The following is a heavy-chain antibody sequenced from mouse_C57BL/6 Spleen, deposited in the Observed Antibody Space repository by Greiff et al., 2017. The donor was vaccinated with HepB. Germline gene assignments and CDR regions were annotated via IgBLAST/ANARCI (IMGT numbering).Heavy chain of an antibody. V-gene: IGHV1-59*01. CDR2: IDPSDSYT. Sequence: VQLQQPGAELVRPGTSVKLSCKASGYTFTSYWMHWVKQRPGQGLEWIGVIDPSDSYTNYNQKFKGKATLTVDTSSSTAYMQLSSLTSEDSAVYYCAGGDYGNSRFAYWGQGTLVTVSA. J-gene: IGHJ3*01. CDR3: AGGDYGNSRFAY. D-gene: IGHD2-1*01. CDR1: GYTFTSYW.